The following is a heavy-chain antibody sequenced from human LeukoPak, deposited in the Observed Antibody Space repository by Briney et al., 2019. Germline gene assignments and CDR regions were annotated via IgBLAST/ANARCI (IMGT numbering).Heavy chain of an antibody. CDR1: GFTFTDAW. CDR3: APCVAAPVCSFNY. Sequence: SGGSLRLSCAAPGFTFTDAWMRWVRQAPGKGPEWVGRIRSEVDGGTRDYAAPVKGRFTISRDDSSNTLYLQMNSLKIEDTGVYYCAPCVAAPVCSFNYWGQGSLVTVSS. CDR2: IRSEVDGGTR. V-gene: IGHV3-15*01. J-gene: IGHJ4*02. D-gene: IGHD6-13*01.